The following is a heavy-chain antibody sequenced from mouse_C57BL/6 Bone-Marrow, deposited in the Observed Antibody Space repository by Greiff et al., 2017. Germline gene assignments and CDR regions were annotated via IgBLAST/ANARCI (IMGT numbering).Heavy chain of an antibody. V-gene: IGHV1-77*01. D-gene: IGHD1-1*01. CDR2: IGPGSGST. J-gene: IGHJ1*03. CDR3: ARSYYYGSSYWYFDV. Sequence: QVQLQQSGAELVKPGASVKISCKASGYTFTDYYINWVKQRPGQGLAWIGKIGPGSGSTYYNEKFKGKATLTADKSSSTAYMQLSSLTSEDSAVYFCARSYYYGSSYWYFDVWGTGTTVTVSS. CDR1: GYTFTDYY.